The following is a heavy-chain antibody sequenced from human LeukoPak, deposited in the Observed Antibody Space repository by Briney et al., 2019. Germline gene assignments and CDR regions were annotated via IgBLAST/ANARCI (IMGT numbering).Heavy chain of an antibody. Sequence: PSETLSLTCIVSGGSISTYYWSWIRQPPGKGLEGIGYIYDSGSTHYNPSLNSRGTISEDTSKRQISLKLRSVTAADTAVYYCARVVGRYCSSTSCYIDYWGQGTLVTVSS. J-gene: IGHJ4*02. CDR3: ARVVGRYCSSTSCYIDY. D-gene: IGHD2-2*02. V-gene: IGHV4-59*01. CDR2: IYDSGST. CDR1: GGSISTYY.